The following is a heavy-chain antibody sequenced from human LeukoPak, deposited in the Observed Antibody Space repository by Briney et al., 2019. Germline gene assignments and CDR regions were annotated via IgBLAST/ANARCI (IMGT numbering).Heavy chain of an antibody. D-gene: IGHD3-3*01. CDR3: ARSPLYGSLYYFDY. CDR2: ISSSSSYI. Sequence: GGSLRLSCAAYGFTFSSYSMNWVRQAPGKGLEWVSSISSSSSYIYYADSVKGRFTISRDNAKNSMYLQMNSLRAEDTAVYYCARSPLYGSLYYFDYWGQGTLVTVSS. J-gene: IGHJ4*02. V-gene: IGHV3-21*01. CDR1: GFTFSSYS.